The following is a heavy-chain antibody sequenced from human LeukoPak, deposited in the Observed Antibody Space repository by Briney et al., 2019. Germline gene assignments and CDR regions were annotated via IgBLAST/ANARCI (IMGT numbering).Heavy chain of an antibody. D-gene: IGHD5-24*01. J-gene: IGHJ4*02. CDR2: IIPIFGTA. Sequence: SVKVSCKASGGTFSSYAISWVRQAPGQGLEWMGRIIPIFGTANYAQKFQGRVTITTDESTSTAYMELSSLRSEDTAVYYCATSGGRWLQLQVEYFDYWGQGTLVTVSS. V-gene: IGHV1-69*05. CDR1: GGTFSSYA. CDR3: ATSGGRWLQLQVEYFDY.